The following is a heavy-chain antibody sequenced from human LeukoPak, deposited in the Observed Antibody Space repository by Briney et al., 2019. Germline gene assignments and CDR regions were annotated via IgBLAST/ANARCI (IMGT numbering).Heavy chain of an antibody. V-gene: IGHV3-33*06. Sequence: GGSLRLSCAASGFTFSSYGMHWVRQALGKGLEWVAVIWYDGSNKYYADSVKGRFTISSDNSKNTLYLQMNSLRAEDTAVYYCAKTPDVSALDYWGQGTLVTVSS. J-gene: IGHJ4*02. CDR1: GFTFSSYG. CDR2: IWYDGSNK. D-gene: IGHD3-10*01. CDR3: AKTPDVSALDY.